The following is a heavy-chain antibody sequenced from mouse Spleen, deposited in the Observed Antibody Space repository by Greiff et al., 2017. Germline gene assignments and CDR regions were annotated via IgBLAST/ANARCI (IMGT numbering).Heavy chain of an antibody. Sequence: QVQLKQPGAELVMPGASVKLSCKASGYTFTSYWMHWVKQRPGQGLEWIGEIDPSDSYTNYNQKFKGKATLTVDKSSSTAYMQLSSLTSEDSAVYYCARKSPLYYFDYWGQGTTLTVSS. CDR1: GYTFTSYW. CDR2: IDPSDSYT. V-gene: IGHV1-69*01. J-gene: IGHJ2*01. CDR3: ARKSPLYYFDY.